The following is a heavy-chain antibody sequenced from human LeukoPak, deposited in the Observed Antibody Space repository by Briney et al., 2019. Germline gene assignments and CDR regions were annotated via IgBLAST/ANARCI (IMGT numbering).Heavy chain of an antibody. Sequence: PGGSLRLSCAASGFTFNSYSMHWVRQAPGKGLEWVAIIWFDGSKTYYSDSVKGRFTISRDNSKNTLFLQMTSLTADDTAVYFCVRGGEYNQAYKTFDPWGQGTLVAVSS. J-gene: IGHJ5*02. CDR3: VRGGEYNQAYKTFDP. CDR2: IWFDGSKT. CDR1: GFTFNSYS. V-gene: IGHV3-33*01. D-gene: IGHD1-1*01.